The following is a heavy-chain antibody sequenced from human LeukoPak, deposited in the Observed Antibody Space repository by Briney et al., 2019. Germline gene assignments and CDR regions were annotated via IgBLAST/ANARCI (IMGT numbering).Heavy chain of an antibody. CDR1: GYTFTNYV. CDR2: NKTNTGNQ. J-gene: IGHJ3*02. V-gene: IGHV7-4-1*02. CDR3: SRRVEGHAFDI. D-gene: IGHD3-3*01. Sequence: GSVKVSCKGSGYTFTNYVMNWVRQAPGQEGEWVGWNKTNTGNQTYAQGFTGRFVFSLEASVSTTYLQISNLKGEDTAVYYCSRRVEGHAFDIWGQGTMVTVSS.